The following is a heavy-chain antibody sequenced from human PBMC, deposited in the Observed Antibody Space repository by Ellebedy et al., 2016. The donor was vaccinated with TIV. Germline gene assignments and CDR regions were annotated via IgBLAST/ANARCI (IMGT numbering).Heavy chain of an antibody. V-gene: IGHV3-30*18. J-gene: IGHJ6*03. Sequence: GGSLRLXCAASGFTFSSYGMHWVRQAPGKGLEWVAVISYDGSNKYYADSVKGRFTISRDNSKNTLYLQMNSLRAEDTAVYYCAKDRYCSSTSCYGYMDVWGKGTTVTVSS. CDR1: GFTFSSYG. CDR3: AKDRYCSSTSCYGYMDV. CDR2: ISYDGSNK. D-gene: IGHD2-2*01.